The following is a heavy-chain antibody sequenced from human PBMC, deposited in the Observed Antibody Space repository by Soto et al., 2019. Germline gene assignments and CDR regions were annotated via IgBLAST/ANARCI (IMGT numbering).Heavy chain of an antibody. D-gene: IGHD4-17*01. V-gene: IGHV4-31*02. CDR3: ARWTEEYGDYGWSSDAFDI. J-gene: IGHJ3*02. CDR2: IYYSGST. CDR1: VGSISSCGYY. Sequence: SEPLSHTWTVSVGSISSCGYYWNQKRQHPRKGLEWIGYIYYSGSTYYNPSLKSRVTISVDTSKNQFSLKLSSVTAADTAVYYCARWTEEYGDYGWSSDAFDIWGPGTMVTVS.